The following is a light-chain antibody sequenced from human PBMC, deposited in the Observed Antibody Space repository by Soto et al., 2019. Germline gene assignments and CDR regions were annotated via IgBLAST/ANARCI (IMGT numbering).Light chain of an antibody. CDR3: MQATHWPPYT. CDR2: KVS. Sequence: EVVMTQSPRNLPVTLGQPASISCWSSQGLVYSDGNTYLNWFQQRPGHSPRRILYKVSFRDSGVPDRFSGSGSGTAFTLTISRVEAADVGIYYCMQATHWPPYTFGQGTKLEIK. V-gene: IGKV2-30*01. CDR1: QGLVYSDGNTY. J-gene: IGKJ2*01.